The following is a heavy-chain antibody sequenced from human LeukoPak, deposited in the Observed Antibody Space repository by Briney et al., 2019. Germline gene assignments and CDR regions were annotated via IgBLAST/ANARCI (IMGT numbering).Heavy chain of an antibody. Sequence: GSLRLSCAAFGFTFSSYAMSWVRQAPGKGLEWVSAISGSGGSTYYADSVKGRFTISRDNAKNSLYLQMNSLRAEDTAVYYCAREPYYDSSGYCLDYWGQGTLVTVSS. CDR2: ISGSGGST. CDR3: AREPYYDSSGYCLDY. CDR1: GFTFSSYA. D-gene: IGHD3-22*01. V-gene: IGHV3-23*01. J-gene: IGHJ4*02.